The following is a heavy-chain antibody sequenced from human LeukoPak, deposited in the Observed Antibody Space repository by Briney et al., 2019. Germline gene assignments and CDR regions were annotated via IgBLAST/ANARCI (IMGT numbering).Heavy chain of an antibody. CDR1: GGSISSGGYY. Sequence: PSETLSLTCAVSGGSISSGGYYWSWIRQPPGKGLEWIGYIYHSGSTYYNPSLKSRVTISVDRSKNQFSLKLSSVTVADTAVYYCAREGIAAAGTIRWFDPWGQGTLVTVSS. D-gene: IGHD6-13*01. V-gene: IGHV4-30-2*01. J-gene: IGHJ5*02. CDR2: IYHSGST. CDR3: AREGIAAAGTIRWFDP.